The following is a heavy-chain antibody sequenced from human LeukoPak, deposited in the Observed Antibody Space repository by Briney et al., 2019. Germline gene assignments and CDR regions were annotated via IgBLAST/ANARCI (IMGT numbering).Heavy chain of an antibody. CDR1: GCTISSGDYY. J-gene: IGHJ4*02. CDR3: ARVSDARHPDF. Sequence: SQTLSLTCSVSGCTISSGDYYWSWLRQPPGKTLEWIGYIYSSGKTTYAPALKTRVTISTDTSMNQFSLRLTSFPAADTAVYYCARVSDARHPDFWGQGTLVTVSS. CDR2: IYSSGKT. V-gene: IGHV4-30-4*01.